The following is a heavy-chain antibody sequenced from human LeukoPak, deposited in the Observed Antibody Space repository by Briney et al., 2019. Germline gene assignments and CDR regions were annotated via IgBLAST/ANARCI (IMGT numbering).Heavy chain of an antibody. V-gene: IGHV1-18*01. CDR1: GYTFTSHG. CDR2: ISTYNGNT. CDR3: ARDGSGSYYYYYYYYYMDV. Sequence: GASVKVSCKASGYTFTSHGISWVRQAPGQGLEWMGWISTYNGNTNYAQKLQGRVSMTTDTSTSTAYMDLRSMRSDDTAVYYCARDGSGSYYYYYYYYYMDVWGKGTTVTVSS. J-gene: IGHJ6*03. D-gene: IGHD3-10*01.